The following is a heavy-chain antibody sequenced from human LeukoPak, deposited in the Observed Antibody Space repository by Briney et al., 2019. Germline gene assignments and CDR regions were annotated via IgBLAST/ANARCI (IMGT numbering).Heavy chain of an antibody. Sequence: PGGSLRLSCAASGFTFSSYAMYWVRQAPGKGLEYVSSISSNGGGTYYANSVKGRFTISRDNSKNTLFLQMGSLRAEDMAVYYCARVTAGGVFDYWGQGTLVTVSP. CDR2: ISSNGGGT. J-gene: IGHJ4*02. CDR1: GFTFSSYA. CDR3: ARVTAGGVFDY. V-gene: IGHV3-64*01. D-gene: IGHD3-16*01.